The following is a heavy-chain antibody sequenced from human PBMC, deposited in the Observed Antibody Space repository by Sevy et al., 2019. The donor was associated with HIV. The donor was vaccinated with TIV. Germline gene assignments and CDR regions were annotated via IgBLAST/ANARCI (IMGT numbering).Heavy chain of an antibody. Sequence: GGSLRLSCAASGFTFSSYWMHWVRQAPGTGLVWVSRINSDGSSTSYADSVKGRFTISRDNAKNTLYLQMNSLRAEDTAVYYCARDLGGSYYSFDYWGQRTLVTVSS. D-gene: IGHD1-26*01. J-gene: IGHJ4*02. CDR3: ARDLGGSYYSFDY. CDR1: GFTFSSYW. V-gene: IGHV3-74*01. CDR2: INSDGSST.